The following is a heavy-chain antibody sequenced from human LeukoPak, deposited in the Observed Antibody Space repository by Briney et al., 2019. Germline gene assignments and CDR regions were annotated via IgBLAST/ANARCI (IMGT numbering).Heavy chain of an antibody. D-gene: IGHD3-22*01. J-gene: IGHJ5*02. CDR2: ISDDSAKI. CDR3: AREYDSSWPS. Sequence: GGSLRLSCAASGFSFRTYAMSWVRQAPGKGLDWVSAISDDSAKIYYSASVKGRFTISRDNSKNTLFLQLNGLRVEDTGVYYCAREYDSSWPSWGQGTPVTVSS. V-gene: IGHV3-23*01. CDR1: GFSFRTYA.